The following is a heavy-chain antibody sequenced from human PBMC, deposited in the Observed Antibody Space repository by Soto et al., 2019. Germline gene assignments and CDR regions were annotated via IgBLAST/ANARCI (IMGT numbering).Heavy chain of an antibody. CDR1: GFTFSSYG. V-gene: IGHV3-30*03. J-gene: IGHJ4*02. D-gene: IGHD6-25*01. CDR3: XXDMRLVGY. Sequence: QVQLVESGGGVVQPGRSLRLSCAASGFTFSSYGMHWVRQAPGKGLEWVAVISYDGSNKYYADSVKGRFTISRDNSKXXXXXXXXXXXXXXXXXXXXXXDMRLVGYWGQGTLVTVSS. CDR2: ISYDGSNK.